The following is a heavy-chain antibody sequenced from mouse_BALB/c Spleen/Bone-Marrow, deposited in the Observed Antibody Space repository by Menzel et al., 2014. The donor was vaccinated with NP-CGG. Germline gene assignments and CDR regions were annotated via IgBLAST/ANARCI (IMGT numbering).Heavy chain of an antibody. CDR2: ISRGGST. Sequence: LVESGGGLVNPGGSLKLSCAASGFTFSSYAMSWVRQTPEKRLEWVASISRGGSTYYPDSVKGRFTISRDNARNILYPQMSSLRSGDTAMYYCARGHTYGSSYWYFDVWGAGTTVTVSS. CDR3: ARGHTYGSSYWYFDV. D-gene: IGHD1-1*01. V-gene: IGHV5-6-5*01. CDR1: GFTFSSYA. J-gene: IGHJ1*01.